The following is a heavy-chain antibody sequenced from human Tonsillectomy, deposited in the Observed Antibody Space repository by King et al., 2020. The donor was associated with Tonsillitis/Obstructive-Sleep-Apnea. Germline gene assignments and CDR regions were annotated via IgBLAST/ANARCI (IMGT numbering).Heavy chain of an antibody. CDR2: INTNTGNP. D-gene: IGHD2-2*01. CDR1: GYTFTSYA. J-gene: IGHJ3*02. Sequence: VQLVQSGSELKKPGASVKVSCKASGYTFTSYALNWVRQAPGQGLEWMGWINTNTGNPTYAQGFTGRFVFSLDTSVSTAYLLISSLKAEDTAVYYCANLGYCSTTSCYPPLDAFDIWGQGTMVTVSS. CDR3: ANLGYCSTTSCYPPLDAFDI. V-gene: IGHV7-4-1*02.